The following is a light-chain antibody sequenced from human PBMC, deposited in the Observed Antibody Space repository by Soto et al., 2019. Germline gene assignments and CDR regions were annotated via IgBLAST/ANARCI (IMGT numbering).Light chain of an antibody. CDR2: GAS. V-gene: IGKV3-20*01. CDR1: QSVRSSY. J-gene: IGKJ4*01. Sequence: VVLTHSPCTLSLSPLERATLSFMSSQSVRSSYLTWYQQKPGQAPRLLIYGASSRATGIPDRFSGSGSGTDFTLTISRLEPEDFAVYYCQQYGTSPLTFGGGTKVDIK. CDR3: QQYGTSPLT.